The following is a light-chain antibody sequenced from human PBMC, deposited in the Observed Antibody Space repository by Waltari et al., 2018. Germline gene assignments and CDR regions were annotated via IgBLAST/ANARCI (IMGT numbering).Light chain of an antibody. Sequence: DIQMTQSPSSLSASVGDRVTISCRASQTISTSLHWYQQKPGRAPKLLIYDASTLHRGVPSRFSSSGAGTYFTLTITSLQREDFATYYCQQSYTPPPITFGQGTRLDIK. J-gene: IGKJ5*01. V-gene: IGKV1-39*01. CDR1: QTISTS. CDR2: DAS. CDR3: QQSYTPPPIT.